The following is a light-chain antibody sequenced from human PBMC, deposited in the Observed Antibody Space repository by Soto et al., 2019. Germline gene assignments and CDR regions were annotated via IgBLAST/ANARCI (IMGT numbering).Light chain of an antibody. Sequence: EVVLTQSPATLSLSPGERATLSCRASQRITSYLAWYQQKPGQAPRLLIYGASTRAIGIPARFSGSGSGTEFTLTINSLQSEDSAVYYCQQHNQWPITFGQGTRLEIK. CDR2: GAS. V-gene: IGKV3-15*01. J-gene: IGKJ5*01. CDR3: QQHNQWPIT. CDR1: QRITSY.